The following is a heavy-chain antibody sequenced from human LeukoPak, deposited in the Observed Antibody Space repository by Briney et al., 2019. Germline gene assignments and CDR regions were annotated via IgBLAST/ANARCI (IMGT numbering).Heavy chain of an antibody. D-gene: IGHD3-22*01. CDR3: ATVRYYDSSGYSRYYYYYMDV. CDR1: GYTLTELS. Sequence: ASVKVSCKVSGYTLTELSMHWVRQAPGKGLEWMGGFDPEDGETIYAQRFQGRVTMTEDTSTDTAYMELSSLRSKDTAVYYCATVRYYDSSGYSRYYYYYMDVWGKGTTVTVSS. J-gene: IGHJ6*03. CDR2: FDPEDGET. V-gene: IGHV1-24*01.